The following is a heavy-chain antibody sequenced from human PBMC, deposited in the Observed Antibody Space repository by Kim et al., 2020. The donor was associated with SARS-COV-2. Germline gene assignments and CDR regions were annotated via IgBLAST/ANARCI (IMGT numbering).Heavy chain of an antibody. V-gene: IGHV4-61*07. J-gene: IGHJ4*02. D-gene: IGHD6-13*01. CDR3: ARHGSSYEYFFDY. Sequence: YNPPLKSRVTISGDTSKNQFSLKLSSVTAADTALYYCARHGSSYEYFFDYWGQGSLVTVSS.